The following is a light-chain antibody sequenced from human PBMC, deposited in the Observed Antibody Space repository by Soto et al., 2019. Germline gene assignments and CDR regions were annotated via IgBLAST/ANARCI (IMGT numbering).Light chain of an antibody. V-gene: IGLV2-8*01. Sequence: ALTQPPSASGSPGQSVTISCTGTSSDVGGYNYVSWCQQHPGKAPKLMIYEVSKRPSGVPDRFSGSKSGNTASLTVSGLQAEDEADYYCSSYAGSNNLVFGTGTKVTVL. CDR2: EVS. CDR1: SSDVGGYNY. CDR3: SSYAGSNNLV. J-gene: IGLJ1*01.